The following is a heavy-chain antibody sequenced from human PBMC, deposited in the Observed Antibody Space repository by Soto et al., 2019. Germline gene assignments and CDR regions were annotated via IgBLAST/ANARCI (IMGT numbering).Heavy chain of an antibody. CDR2: IYNSGGS. J-gene: IGHJ4*02. CDR3: VGTGTTYDY. D-gene: IGHD4-17*01. Sequence: PSETLSLTCSVSGASVRSGDYYWSCIRQAPGKGLEWIGYIYNSGGSYYNPSLKGRLTISIDTSKNQFSLKLNSVTAADTAIYFWVGTGTTYDYWGRGTMLTV. V-gene: IGHV4-30-4*01. CDR1: GASVRSGDYY.